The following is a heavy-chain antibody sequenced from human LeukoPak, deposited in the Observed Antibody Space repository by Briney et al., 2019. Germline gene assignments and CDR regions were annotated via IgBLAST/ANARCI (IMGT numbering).Heavy chain of an antibody. Sequence: SETLSLTCTVAGASISSWYWSWIRQPPGKGLEWIGNIHGSGNTNCNPSLKSRVSMSLDTSKNQVSLNLTSVTAADTATYFCAKGEYFRGGPYGDYFDYWGQGTLVTVSS. CDR1: GASISSWY. D-gene: IGHD4-17*01. J-gene: IGHJ4*02. CDR2: IHGSGNT. CDR3: AKGEYFRGGPYGDYFDY. V-gene: IGHV4-59*12.